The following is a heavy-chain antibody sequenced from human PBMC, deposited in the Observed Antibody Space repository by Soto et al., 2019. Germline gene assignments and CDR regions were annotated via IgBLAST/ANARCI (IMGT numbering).Heavy chain of an antibody. CDR3: ARDPETGTSYWFDP. D-gene: IGHD1-1*01. CDR2: IWYDGSNK. V-gene: IGHV3-33*01. J-gene: IGHJ5*02. CDR1: GFTFSSYG. Sequence: PGGSLRLSCAASGFTFSSYGMHWVRQAPGKGLEWVAVIWYDGSNKYYADSVKGRFTISRDNSKNTLHLQMNSLRAEDTAVYYCARDPETGTSYWFDPWGQGTLVTVSS.